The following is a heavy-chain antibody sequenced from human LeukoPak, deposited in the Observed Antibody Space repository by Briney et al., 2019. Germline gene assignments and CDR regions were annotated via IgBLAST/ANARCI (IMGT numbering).Heavy chain of an antibody. J-gene: IGHJ3*01. V-gene: IGHV4-59*02. D-gene: IGHD4-17*01. CDR3: ARAFARNSGDYGHDGFDL. CDR2: INYSGNV. CDR1: GGSANLYY. Sequence: SQTLSLTCSVSGGSANLYYWSWIRQSPAKGLEWIGYINYSGNVYYNPSLRRRVTITLDTSQKQVSLRLSSVTAADTAVYYCARAFARNSGDYGHDGFDLWGQLTMVTVSS.